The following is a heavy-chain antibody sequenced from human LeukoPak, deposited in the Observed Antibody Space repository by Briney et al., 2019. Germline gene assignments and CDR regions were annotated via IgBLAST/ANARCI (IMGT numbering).Heavy chain of an antibody. V-gene: IGHV4-59*01. CDR1: GGSISSYY. D-gene: IGHD2-2*01. J-gene: IGHJ4*02. CDR2: IYYSGST. Sequence: SETLSLTRTVSGGSISSYYWSWIRQPPGKGLEWIGYIYYSGSTNYNPSLKSRVTISVDTSKSQFSLRLNSVTAADTAVYYCAKIVGLPATMAYFDYWGQGILITVSS. CDR3: AKIVGLPATMAYFDY.